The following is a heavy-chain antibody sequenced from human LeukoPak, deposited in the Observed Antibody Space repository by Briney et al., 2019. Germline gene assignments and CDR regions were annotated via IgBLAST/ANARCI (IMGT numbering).Heavy chain of an antibody. Sequence: SETLSLTCTVSGGSISSYYWSWIRQPPGKGLEWIGYIYYSGSTNYNPSLKSRVTISVDTSKNQFSLKPSSVTAADTAVYYCARANGETFYDSSGYYDYWGQGTLVTVSS. D-gene: IGHD3-22*01. J-gene: IGHJ4*02. CDR1: GGSISSYY. V-gene: IGHV4-59*01. CDR2: IYYSGST. CDR3: ARANGETFYDSSGYYDY.